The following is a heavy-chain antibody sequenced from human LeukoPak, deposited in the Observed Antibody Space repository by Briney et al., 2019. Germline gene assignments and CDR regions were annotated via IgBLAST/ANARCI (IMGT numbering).Heavy chain of an antibody. CDR1: GGSFSGYY. V-gene: IGHV4-34*01. Sequence: SETLSLTCAVYGGSFSGYYWSWIRQPPGKGLEWIGEINHSGSTNYNPSLKSRVTISVDTSKNQFSLKLSSVTAADTAVYYCASNLLPGAVAGWGWWFDPWGQGTLVTVSS. CDR3: ASNLLPGAVAGWGWWFDP. CDR2: INHSGST. D-gene: IGHD6-19*01. J-gene: IGHJ5*02.